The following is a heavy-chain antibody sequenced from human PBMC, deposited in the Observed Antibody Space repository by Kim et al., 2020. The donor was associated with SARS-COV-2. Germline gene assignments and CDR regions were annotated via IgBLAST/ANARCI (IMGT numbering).Heavy chain of an antibody. Sequence: SQTLSLTCAISGDSVSSNSAAWNWIRQSPSRGLEWLGRTYYRSKWYNDYALSVKSRITINPDTSKNQFSLQLNSVTLEDTALYFCAREMGISGSTIQRWFVPSGQGTLVTVSS. D-gene: IGHD3-10*01. CDR2: TYYRSKWYN. J-gene: IGHJ5*02. V-gene: IGHV6-1*01. CDR3: AREMGISGSTIQRWFVP. CDR1: GDSVSSNSAA.